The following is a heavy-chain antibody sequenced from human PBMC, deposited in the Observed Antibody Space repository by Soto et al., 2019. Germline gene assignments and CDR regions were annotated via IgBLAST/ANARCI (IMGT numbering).Heavy chain of an antibody. CDR1: DGSISSGGYS. Sequence: QPMRLTSAVSDGSISSGGYSRTWIRQPPGKGLEWVGHTYHTGTAYYSPSLKSRVTISVDTSKNQFSLKLTSATAADTAVYYCARDRRSYYSDGSGLDFWGQGTLVTVSS. CDR3: ARDRRSYYSDGSGLDF. V-gene: IGHV4-30-2*01. CDR2: TYHTGTA. J-gene: IGHJ4*02. D-gene: IGHD3-22*01.